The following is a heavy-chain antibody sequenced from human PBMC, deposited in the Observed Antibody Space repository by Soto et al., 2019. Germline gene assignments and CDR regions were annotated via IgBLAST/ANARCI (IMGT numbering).Heavy chain of an antibody. J-gene: IGHJ5*02. CDR2: IHDSGNT. Sequence: SETLSLTCTVFGGSVSIGDYLWSWIRQRPGKGLEWIGYIHDSGNTYYNPSLKSRVTISLDTSKNQFSLKVTSMTAVDTAVYFCARARGGDSGDYASLFDRWGQGNLVTVSS. V-gene: IGHV4-30-4*01. CDR3: ARARGGDSGDYASLFDR. D-gene: IGHD4-17*01. CDR1: GGSVSIGDYL.